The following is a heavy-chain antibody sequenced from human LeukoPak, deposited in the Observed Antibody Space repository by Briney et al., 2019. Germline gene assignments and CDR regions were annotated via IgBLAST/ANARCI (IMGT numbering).Heavy chain of an antibody. CDR3: STGMLRGLAPVFLDY. D-gene: IGHD3-10*01. CDR1: GGSISSYY. Sequence: SETLSLTCTVSGGSISSYYWSWIRQPPGKGLEWIGYIYYSGSTNYNPSLKSRVTISLDTSKNQFSLNLRSVTAADTAVYYCSTGMLRGLAPVFLDYWGQGTLVTVSS. CDR2: IYYSGST. J-gene: IGHJ4*02. V-gene: IGHV4-59*12.